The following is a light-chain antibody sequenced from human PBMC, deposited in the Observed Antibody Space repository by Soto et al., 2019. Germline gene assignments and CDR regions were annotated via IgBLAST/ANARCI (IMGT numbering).Light chain of an antibody. V-gene: IGKV1-5*01. CDR2: DAS. CDR1: QSISSW. Sequence: DIQMTQSPSTPSSSVRDRVAITCRSSQSISSWLAWYQQKPGKAPKLLIYDASSLESGVPSRFSGSGSGTEFTLPIGSLQPDDFATYYCQQYKSYSETFGQGAKVDIK. CDR3: QQYKSYSET. J-gene: IGKJ1*01.